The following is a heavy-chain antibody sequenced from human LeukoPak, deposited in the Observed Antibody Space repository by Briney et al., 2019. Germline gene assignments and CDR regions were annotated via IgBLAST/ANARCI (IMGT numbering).Heavy chain of an antibody. CDR2: ISSDGTNK. CDR3: AKDPIAVAGNNYYRMDV. Sequence: GGSLRLSCAASGFTFSRYGMYWVRQAPGKRLEWVAVISSDGTNKYYADSVKGRFTISRDNSKNTLYLQMNSLRAEDTAVYYCAKDPIAVAGNNYYRMDVWGQGTTVSVSS. J-gene: IGHJ6*02. CDR1: GFTFSRYG. D-gene: IGHD6-19*01. V-gene: IGHV3-30*18.